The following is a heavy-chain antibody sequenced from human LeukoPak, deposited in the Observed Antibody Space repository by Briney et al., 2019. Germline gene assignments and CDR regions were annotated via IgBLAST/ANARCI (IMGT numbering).Heavy chain of an antibody. CDR3: ARLPDYVSGRDY. V-gene: IGHV5-51*01. CDR1: GYSFTNYW. Sequence: GESLKISCNAFGYSFTNYWIGWVRQMPGKGLEWVAIINPGDSDTRYSPSVQGQVTISADKSISTAYLQWSSLKAPDTAMYYCARLPDYVSGRDYWGQGTLVTVSS. CDR2: INPGDSDT. J-gene: IGHJ4*02. D-gene: IGHD3-10*01.